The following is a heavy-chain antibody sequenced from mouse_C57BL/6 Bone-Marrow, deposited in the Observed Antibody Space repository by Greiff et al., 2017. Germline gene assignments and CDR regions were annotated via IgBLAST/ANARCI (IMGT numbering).Heavy chain of an antibody. J-gene: IGHJ3*01. V-gene: IGHV5-4*01. CDR1: GFTFSSYA. CDR3: AREDDYAWFAY. Sequence: EVKLVESGGGLVKPGGSLKLSCAASGFTFSSYAMSWVRQTPEKRLEWVATISDGGSYTYYPDNVKGRFTISRDNAKNNLYLQMSHLMSEDTAMYYCAREDDYAWFAYWGQGTLVTVSA. D-gene: IGHD2-4*01. CDR2: ISDGGSYT.